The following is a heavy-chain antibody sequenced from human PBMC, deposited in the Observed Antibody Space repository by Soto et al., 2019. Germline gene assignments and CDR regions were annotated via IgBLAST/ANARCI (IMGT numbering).Heavy chain of an antibody. CDR2: ITDSGGDT. CDR3: AKGSAGSRPYYFDS. J-gene: IGHJ4*02. V-gene: IGHV3-23*01. D-gene: IGHD3-10*01. CDR1: GFTFNNYA. Sequence: EVPLLESGGGLENPGGSLRLSCAASGFTFNNYAMAWVRQAPGEGLDWVAAITDSGGDTFHADSVKGRFTISRDNSRNTLDLQMDSLRAEDTALYYCAKGSAGSRPYYFDSWGQGTLVTVSS.